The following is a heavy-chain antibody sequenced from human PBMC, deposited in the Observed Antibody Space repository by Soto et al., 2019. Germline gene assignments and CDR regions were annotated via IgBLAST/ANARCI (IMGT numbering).Heavy chain of an antibody. CDR3: ATNYAYYYYYGMDV. D-gene: IGHD4-4*01. CDR1: GGSISSSSYY. V-gene: IGHV4-39*01. Sequence: SETLSLTCTVSGGSISSSSYYWGWIRQPPGKGLEWIGSIYYSGSTYYNPSLKSRVTISLDTSKNQFSLKLSSVTAADTAVYYCATNYAYYYYYGMDVWGQGTTVTVSS. CDR2: IYYSGST. J-gene: IGHJ6*02.